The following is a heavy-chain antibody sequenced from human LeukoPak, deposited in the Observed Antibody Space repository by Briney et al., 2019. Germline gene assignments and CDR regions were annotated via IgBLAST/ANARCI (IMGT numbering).Heavy chain of an antibody. J-gene: IGHJ4*02. V-gene: IGHV3-23*01. CDR3: AKTTTGYSSGRYPGWPIDY. Sequence: GGSLRLSCAASGFTFSSYAVSCVRQPRGKGRGWVSAISGSRGGTYYADSVYGRFTISRDNSTNTVYLQMSSLSTEDTAVYHCAKTTTGYSSGRYPGWPIDYWGQGTLVSVSS. D-gene: IGHD6-19*01. CDR2: ISGSRGGT. CDR1: GFTFSSYA.